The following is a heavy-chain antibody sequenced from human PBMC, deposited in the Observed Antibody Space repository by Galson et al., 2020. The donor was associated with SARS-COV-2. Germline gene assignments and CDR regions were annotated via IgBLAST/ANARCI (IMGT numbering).Heavy chain of an antibody. CDR2: MYYIGSS. J-gene: IGHJ3*02. CDR1: GASLSSDF. Sequence: ETSETLSLTCSVSGASLSSDFWRWIRQPPGKGLEWIGFMYYIGSSTNNPSLKSRVTISVDMSKSHLSLELRSVTAADTAVYYCVRHGYCSSGSCSANDAFHIWGQGTMVTVSS. CDR3: VRHGYCSSGSCSANDAFHI. D-gene: IGHD2-2*03. V-gene: IGHV4-59*08.